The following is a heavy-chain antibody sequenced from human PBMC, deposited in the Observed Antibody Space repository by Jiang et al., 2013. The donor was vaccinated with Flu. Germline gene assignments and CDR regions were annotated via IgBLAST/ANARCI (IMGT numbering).Heavy chain of an antibody. V-gene: IGHV3-66*01. CDR1: GFTFNDYA. J-gene: IGHJ6*02. CDR3: ARDRYYDASGYYYYYYGMDV. Sequence: VQLVESGGGLVQPGRSLRLSCVASGFTFNDYAMHWVRQAPGKGLEWVSGIYSDGRTYFADSLKDRFTISRDNSKNTLYLQMTSLRAEDTAVYYCARDRYYDASGYYYYYYGMDVVGPRDHGHRLL. CDR2: IYSDGRT. D-gene: IGHD3-22*01.